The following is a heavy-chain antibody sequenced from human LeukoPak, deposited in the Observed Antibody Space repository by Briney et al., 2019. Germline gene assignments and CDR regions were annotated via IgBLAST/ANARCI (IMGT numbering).Heavy chain of an antibody. J-gene: IGHJ4*02. Sequence: PGGSLSLSCAPSGLTFSSYGMYWVRQAPGKGLEWLAFIRYDGINKYYADSVKGRFTISRDNSKNTLYLQMNSLRAEDTAVYYCAKDSLTGTGPYYFDCWGQGTLVTVSS. CDR2: IRYDGINK. CDR1: GLTFSSYG. CDR3: AKDSLTGTGPYYFDC. D-gene: IGHD3-9*01. V-gene: IGHV3-30*02.